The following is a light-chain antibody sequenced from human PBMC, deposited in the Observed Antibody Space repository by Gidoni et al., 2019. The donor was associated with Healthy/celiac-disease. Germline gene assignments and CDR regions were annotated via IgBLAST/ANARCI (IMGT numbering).Light chain of an antibody. V-gene: IGKV1-5*01. J-gene: IGKJ5*01. Sequence: DIQMTQSPSTLSASVGDRVTITCRASQSISSWLAWYQQKPGKAPKLLIYDASSLESGVPSRFSGSGSGTEFPLTISSLQPDDFATYYCQQYNSYSPVTFGQXTRLEIK. CDR2: DAS. CDR3: QQYNSYSPVT. CDR1: QSISSW.